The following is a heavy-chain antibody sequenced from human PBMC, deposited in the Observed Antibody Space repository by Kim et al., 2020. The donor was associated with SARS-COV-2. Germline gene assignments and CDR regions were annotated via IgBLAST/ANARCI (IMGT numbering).Heavy chain of an antibody. Sequence: GGSLRLSCAASGFTFDDYAMHWVRQAPGKGLEWVSGISWNSGSIGYADSVKGRFTISRDNAKNSLYLQMNSLRAEDTALYYCAKDIGGGYSGYDFVYWGQGTLVTVSS. CDR2: ISWNSGSI. J-gene: IGHJ4*02. CDR3: AKDIGGGYSGYDFVY. CDR1: GFTFDDYA. D-gene: IGHD5-12*01. V-gene: IGHV3-9*01.